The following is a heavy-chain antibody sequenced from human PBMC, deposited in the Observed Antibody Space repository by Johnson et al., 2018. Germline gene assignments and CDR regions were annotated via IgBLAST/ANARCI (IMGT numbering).Heavy chain of an antibody. V-gene: IGHV3-7*01. D-gene: IGHD7-27*01. Sequence: VQLVESGGDLVQPGGSLRLSCVVSRFTFSSYWMTWVRQAPGKGLEWVASIKKDGSEKYHVDAVKGRFAISRDNARNSVYLQMNSLRAEDTAVYYCARDRDTGDGFDVCGQGTTVTVSS. CDR1: RFTFSSYW. J-gene: IGHJ6*02. CDR3: ARDRDTGDGFDV. CDR2: IKKDGSEK.